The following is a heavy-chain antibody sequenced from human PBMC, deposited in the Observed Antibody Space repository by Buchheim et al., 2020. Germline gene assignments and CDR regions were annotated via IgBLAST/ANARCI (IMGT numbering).Heavy chain of an antibody. CDR3: ARRRFGDVFDY. CDR2: IYYSGNT. D-gene: IGHD3-10*01. V-gene: IGHV4-61*01. CDR1: GGSVSSASYY. Sequence: QVQLQESGPGLVKPSETLSLTCTVSGGSVSSASYYWSWIRQPPGKGLEWIGYIYYSGNTNYNPSLNSRVTISVDTSKNQISLKLSSVTAADTAVYYCARRRFGDVFDYWGQGTL. J-gene: IGHJ4*02.